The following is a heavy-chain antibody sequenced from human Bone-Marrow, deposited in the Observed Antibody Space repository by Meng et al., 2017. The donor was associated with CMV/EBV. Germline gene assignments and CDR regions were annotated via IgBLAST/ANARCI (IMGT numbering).Heavy chain of an antibody. J-gene: IGHJ6*02. Sequence: GESLKISCAASGFTFSSYWMSWVRQAPGKGLEWVANIKQDGSEKYYVDSVKGRFTISRDNAKSSLYLQMNSLRAEDTTVYYCARDGWSPGGFDVWGQGTTVTASS. CDR3: ARDGWSPGGFDV. V-gene: IGHV3-7*01. D-gene: IGHD3-3*01. CDR1: GFTFSSYW. CDR2: IKQDGSEK.